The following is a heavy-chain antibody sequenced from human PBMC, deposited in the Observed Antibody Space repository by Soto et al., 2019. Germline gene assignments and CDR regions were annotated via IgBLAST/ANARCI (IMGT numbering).Heavy chain of an antibody. CDR2: IAYDGSSK. J-gene: IGHJ4*02. D-gene: IGHD1-1*01. V-gene: IGHV3-30*03. CDR1: GITFSNYG. Sequence: GGSLRLSCGASGITFSNYGMHWVRQAPGRGLEWLAVIAYDGSSKYYAESVRGRFTISRDNARSTVFLQMNSLRGEDTAVYYCARRGTAALGTSRNDHFDSWGQGALVTVSS. CDR3: ARRGTAALGTSRNDHFDS.